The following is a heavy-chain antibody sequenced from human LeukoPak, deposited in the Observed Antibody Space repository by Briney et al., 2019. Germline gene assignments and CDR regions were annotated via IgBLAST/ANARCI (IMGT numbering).Heavy chain of an antibody. D-gene: IGHD6-13*01. J-gene: IGHJ4*02. CDR2: IRASGVST. CDR1: GVSFNKYA. CDR3: ARGRRSSSIWYLDY. V-gene: IGHV3-23*01. Sequence: GGSLRLSCTASGVSFNKYAMMWVRQTPGKGLEWVSAIRASGVSTFYADSVKGRFTISRDNARNSLYLQMNTLRVEDTALYYCARGRRSSSIWYLDYWGQGTLVTVSS.